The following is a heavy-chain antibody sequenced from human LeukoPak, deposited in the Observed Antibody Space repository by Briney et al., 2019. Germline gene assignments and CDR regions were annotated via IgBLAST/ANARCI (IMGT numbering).Heavy chain of an antibody. V-gene: IGHV3-48*04. CDR3: VRDRGTYRPIDY. J-gene: IGHJ4*02. Sequence: GGSLRLSCAASGFTFSSYSMNWVRQAPGKGLEWVSYVSSSSSTIYYADSVKGRFTISRDNAQNSLYLQMNSLRAEDTAIYYCVRDRGTYRPIDYWGQGTLVTVSS. CDR1: GFTFSSYS. CDR2: VSSSSSTI. D-gene: IGHD1-26*01.